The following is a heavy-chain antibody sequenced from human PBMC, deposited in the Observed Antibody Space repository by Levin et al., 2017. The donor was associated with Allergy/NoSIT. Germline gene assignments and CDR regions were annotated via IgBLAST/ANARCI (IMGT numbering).Heavy chain of an antibody. Sequence: SETLSLTCAVYGGSFSGYYWSWIRQPPGKGLEWIGEINNSGSTNYNPSLKSRVTISVDTSKNQFSLKLSSVTAADTAVYYCARAAAAGTGYYFDYWGQGTLVTVSS. J-gene: IGHJ4*02. V-gene: IGHV4-34*01. D-gene: IGHD6-13*01. CDR3: ARAAAAGTGYYFDY. CDR1: GGSFSGYY. CDR2: INNSGST.